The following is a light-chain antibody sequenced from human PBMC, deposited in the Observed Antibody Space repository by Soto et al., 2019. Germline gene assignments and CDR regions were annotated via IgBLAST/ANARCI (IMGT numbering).Light chain of an antibody. CDR2: AAS. CDR3: QKYNSAPPT. J-gene: IGKJ4*01. CDR1: QGISSY. V-gene: IGKV1-27*01. Sequence: DIQLTQSPSFLSASVGDRVTITCRASQGISSYLAWYQQKPGKVPKLLIYAASTLQSGVPSRFSGSGSGTDFTLTISSLQPEDVATYYCQKYNSAPPTFGGGTKVEIK.